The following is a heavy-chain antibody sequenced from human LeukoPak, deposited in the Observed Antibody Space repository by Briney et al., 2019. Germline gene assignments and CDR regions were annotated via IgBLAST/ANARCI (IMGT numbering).Heavy chain of an antibody. CDR3: ARLKGSGSYSFDY. V-gene: IGHV3-21*01. J-gene: IGHJ4*02. CDR2: ISSSSSYI. CDR1: GFTFSSYS. D-gene: IGHD3-10*01. Sequence: PGGSLRLSCAASGFTFSSYSMNWVRQAPGKGLEWVSSISSSSSYIYYADSVKGRFTISRDNAKNSLHLQMNSLRAEDTAVYYCARLKGSGSYSFDYWGQGTLVTVSS.